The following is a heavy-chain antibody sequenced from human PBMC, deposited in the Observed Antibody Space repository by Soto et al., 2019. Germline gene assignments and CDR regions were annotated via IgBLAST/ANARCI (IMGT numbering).Heavy chain of an antibody. CDR1: GFTFSGSA. J-gene: IGHJ6*04. CDR2: IRSKANSYAT. V-gene: IGHV3-73*01. D-gene: IGHD3-3*01. CDR3: TRVRITIFGVVSVMDV. Sequence: GGSLRLSCAASGFTFSGSAMHWVRQASGKGLEWVGRIRSKANSYATAYAASVKGRFTISRDDSKNTAYLQMNSLKTEDTAVYYCTRVRITIFGVVSVMDVWGKGTTVTVSS.